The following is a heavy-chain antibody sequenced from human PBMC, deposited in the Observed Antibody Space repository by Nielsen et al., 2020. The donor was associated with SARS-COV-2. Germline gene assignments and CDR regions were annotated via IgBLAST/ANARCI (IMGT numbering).Heavy chain of an antibody. V-gene: IGHV3-66*03. Sequence: GESLKISCAASGFTVSSNYMSWVRQAPGKGLEWVSVIYSCGSTYYADSVKGRFTISRDNSNNTLYLQMNSLRAEDTAVYYCARSDPNYDSSGYYGLWGQGTLVTVSS. CDR1: GFTVSSNY. D-gene: IGHD3-22*01. CDR2: IYSCGST. J-gene: IGHJ4*02. CDR3: ARSDPNYDSSGYYGL.